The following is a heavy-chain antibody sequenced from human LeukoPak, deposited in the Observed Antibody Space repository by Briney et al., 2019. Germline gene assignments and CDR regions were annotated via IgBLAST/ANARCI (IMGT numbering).Heavy chain of an antibody. CDR2: ISGSGGST. J-gene: IGHJ4*02. CDR1: GFTFSSYA. Sequence: GGSLRLSGAASGFTFSSYAMSGVRQAPGKGLEWVSAISGSGGSTYYADSVKGRFTISRDNSKNTLYLQMNSLRAEDTAVYYCAKGEHIVVVTATFDYWGQGTLVTVSS. V-gene: IGHV3-23*01. CDR3: AKGEHIVVVTATFDY. D-gene: IGHD2-21*02.